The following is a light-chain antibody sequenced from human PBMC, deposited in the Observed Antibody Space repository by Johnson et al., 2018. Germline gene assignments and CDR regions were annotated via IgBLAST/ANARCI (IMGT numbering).Light chain of an antibody. V-gene: IGLV1-51*02. Sequence: QSVLTQPPSVSAAPGQKVTISCSGSSSNIGNNYVSWYQQLPGTAPKLLIYENNKRPSGIPDRFSGSKSGPSATLGITGLQTGDEADYYCGTWDSRLSAGNVFGTGTKVTVL. CDR1: SSNIGNNY. CDR2: ENN. CDR3: GTWDSRLSAGNV. J-gene: IGLJ1*01.